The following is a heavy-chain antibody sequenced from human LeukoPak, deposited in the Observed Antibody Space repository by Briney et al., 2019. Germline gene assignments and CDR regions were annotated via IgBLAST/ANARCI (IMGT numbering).Heavy chain of an antibody. J-gene: IGHJ4*02. Sequence: GGSLRLSCAASGFTFSSYAMHWVRQAPGKGLEYVSAISSNGGSTYYANSVKGRFTISRDNSKNTLYLQMGSLRAEDMAVYYCARVTASSGFHWGQGTLVTVPP. CDR3: ARVTASSGFH. CDR2: ISSNGGST. D-gene: IGHD3-22*01. V-gene: IGHV3-64*01. CDR1: GFTFSSYA.